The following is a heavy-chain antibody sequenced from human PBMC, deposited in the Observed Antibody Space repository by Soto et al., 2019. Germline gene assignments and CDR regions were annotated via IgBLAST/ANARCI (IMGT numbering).Heavy chain of an antibody. J-gene: IGHJ3*02. CDR3: ARATLWYNWNAFDI. V-gene: IGHV3-13*01. Sequence: EVQLVESGGGLVQPGGSLRLSCAASGFTFSSYDMHWVRQATGKGLEWVSAIGTAGDTYYPGSVKGRSTISRENAKNSLYLQMNSLRAGDTAVYYCARATLWYNWNAFDIWGQGTMVTVYS. CDR2: IGTAGDT. D-gene: IGHD1-20*01. CDR1: GFTFSSYD.